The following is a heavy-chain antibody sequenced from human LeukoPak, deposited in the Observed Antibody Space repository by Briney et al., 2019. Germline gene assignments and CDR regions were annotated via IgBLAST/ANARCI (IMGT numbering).Heavy chain of an antibody. J-gene: IGHJ4*02. Sequence: GGSLRLSCAASGFTFSSSWMHWVRQAPGKGLVWVSRMNGDGSNIDYADSVKGRFTISRDNAKNTLYLQMHSLRAEDTAVYYCARNPRRDFDSWGQGTLVTVSS. CDR1: GFTFSSSW. CDR2: MNGDGSNI. CDR3: ARNPRRDFDS. V-gene: IGHV3-74*01.